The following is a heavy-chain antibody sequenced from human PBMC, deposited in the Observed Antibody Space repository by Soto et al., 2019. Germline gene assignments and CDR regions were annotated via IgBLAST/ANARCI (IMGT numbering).Heavy chain of an antibody. CDR3: AKEPVYYDLWSGLDY. CDR1: GLTFSSHG. CDR2: ISYDGNTK. V-gene: IGHV3-30*18. D-gene: IGHD3-3*01. Sequence: GGSLRLSCAASGLTFSSHGMHWVRQAPGRGLEWLAVISYDGNTKYYADSVEGRSTISRDSSKNTVFLQLNSLRPEDTAVYYCAKEPVYYDLWSGLDYWGQGTLVTVSS. J-gene: IGHJ4*02.